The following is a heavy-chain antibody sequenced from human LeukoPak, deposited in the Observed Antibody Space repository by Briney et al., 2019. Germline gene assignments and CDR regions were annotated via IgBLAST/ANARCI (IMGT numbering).Heavy chain of an antibody. D-gene: IGHD3-10*01. CDR2: IDSGGITI. J-gene: IGHJ4*02. V-gene: IGHV3-48*03. CDR3: ARDAQLWFGELPLDY. Sequence: GGSLRLSCEGSGFPFSSYEMNWLRQAPGKGLEWVSHIDSGGITIYYADSVKGRFTISRDNAKNSLYLQMNSLRAEDTAVYYCARDAQLWFGELPLDYWGQGTLVTVSS. CDR1: GFPFSSYE.